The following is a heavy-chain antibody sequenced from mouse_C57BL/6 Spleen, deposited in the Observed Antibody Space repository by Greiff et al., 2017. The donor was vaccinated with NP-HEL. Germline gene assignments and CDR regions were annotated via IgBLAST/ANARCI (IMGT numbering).Heavy chain of an antibody. V-gene: IGHV1-15*01. Sequence: VKLQQSGAELVRPGASVTLSCKASGYTFTDYEMHWVKQTPVHGLEWIGAIDPETGGTAYNQKFKGKAILTADKSSSTAYMELRSLTSEDSAVYYCTTIYYYGSSDYWGQGTTLTVSS. CDR2: IDPETGGT. CDR3: TTIYYYGSSDY. D-gene: IGHD1-1*01. J-gene: IGHJ2*01. CDR1: GYTFTDYE.